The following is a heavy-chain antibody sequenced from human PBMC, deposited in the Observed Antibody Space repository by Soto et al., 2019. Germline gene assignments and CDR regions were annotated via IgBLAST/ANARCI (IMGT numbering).Heavy chain of an antibody. J-gene: IGHJ4*02. CDR1: GGSFRGYY. CDR2: INHSGSI. CDR3: AGREVVTATLDY. V-gene: IGHV4-34*01. D-gene: IGHD2-21*02. Sequence: QVQLQQWGAGLLKPSETLSLTCAVYGGSFRGYYWSWIRQPPGKGLEWIGEINHSGSINYNPSLKSRVTISVDTSKNQFSLKLSSVTAADTAVYYCAGREVVTATLDYWGQGTLVTVFS.